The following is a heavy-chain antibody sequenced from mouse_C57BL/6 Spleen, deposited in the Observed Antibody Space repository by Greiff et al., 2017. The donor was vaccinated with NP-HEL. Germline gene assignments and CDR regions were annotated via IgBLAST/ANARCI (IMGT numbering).Heavy chain of an antibody. CDR1: GFTFSSYA. CDR3: ARGGGYGPYYYAMDY. Sequence: EVMLVESGGGLVKPGGSLKLSCAASGFTFSSYAMSWVRQTPEKRLEWVATISDGGSYTYYPDNVKGRFTISRDNAKNNLYLQMSHLKSEDTAMYYCARGGGYGPYYYAMDYWGQGTSVTVSS. V-gene: IGHV5-4*03. D-gene: IGHD2-2*01. CDR2: ISDGGSYT. J-gene: IGHJ4*01.